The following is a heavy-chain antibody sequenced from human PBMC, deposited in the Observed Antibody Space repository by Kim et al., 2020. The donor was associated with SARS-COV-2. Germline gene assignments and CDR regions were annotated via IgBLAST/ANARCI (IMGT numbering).Heavy chain of an antibody. CDR2: INAGNGNT. V-gene: IGHV1-3*01. CDR1: GYTFTSYA. D-gene: IGHD1-26*01. J-gene: IGHJ4*02. Sequence: ASVKVSCKASGYTFTSYAMHWVRQAPGQRLEWMGWINAGNGNTKYSQKFQGRVTITRDTSASTAYMELSSLRSEDTAVYYCARVEGGSYTYDYWGQGTLVTVSS. CDR3: ARVEGGSYTYDY.